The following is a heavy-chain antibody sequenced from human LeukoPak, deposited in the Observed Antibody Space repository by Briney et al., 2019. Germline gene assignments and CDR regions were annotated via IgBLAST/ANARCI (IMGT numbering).Heavy chain of an antibody. V-gene: IGHV4-59*08. J-gene: IGHJ4*02. D-gene: IGHD3-22*01. CDR1: GGSISSYY. CDR3: ARHGNDSSGYYYALFDY. Sequence: SETLSLTCTVSGGSISSYYWSWIRQPPGKGLEWIGYIYYSGSTNYNPSLKSRVTISVDTSKNQFSLKLSSVTAADTAVYYCARHGNDSSGYYYALFDYWGQGTLVTVSS. CDR2: IYYSGST.